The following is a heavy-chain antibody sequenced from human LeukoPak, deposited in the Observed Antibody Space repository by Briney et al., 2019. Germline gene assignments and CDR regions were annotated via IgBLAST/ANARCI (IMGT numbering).Heavy chain of an antibody. Sequence: NPSQTLSLTCTVSGGSISSGGYYWSWIRQHPGKGLEWIGYIHYSGSTYYNPSLKSRVTISVDTSKNQFSLKLSSVTAADTAVYYCATQTGANSVYFDNWGQGTLVTVSS. V-gene: IGHV4-31*03. CDR3: ATQTGANSVYFDN. D-gene: IGHD4/OR15-4a*01. J-gene: IGHJ4*02. CDR2: IHYSGST. CDR1: GGSISSGGYY.